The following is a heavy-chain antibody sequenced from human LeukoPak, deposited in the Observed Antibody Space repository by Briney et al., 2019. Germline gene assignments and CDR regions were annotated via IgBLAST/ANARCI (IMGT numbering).Heavy chain of an antibody. CDR2: ISAYNGNT. J-gene: IGHJ4*02. Sequence: ASEKVSCKASGYTFTSYGISWVRQAPGQGLEWMGWISAYNGNTNYAQKLQGRVTMTTDTSTSTAYMELRSLRSDDTAVYYCSRAHSYSSGWSGYSDYWGQGTLVTVSS. D-gene: IGHD6-19*01. V-gene: IGHV1-18*01. CDR3: SRAHSYSSGWSGYSDY. CDR1: GYTFTSYG.